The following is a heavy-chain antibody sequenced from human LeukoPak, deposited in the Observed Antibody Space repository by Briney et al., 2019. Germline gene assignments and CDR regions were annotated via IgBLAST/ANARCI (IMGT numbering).Heavy chain of an antibody. D-gene: IGHD3-10*01. CDR1: GGSISSSGPY. J-gene: IGHJ3*01. V-gene: IGHV4-39*01. CDR3: ARRAAFSDTWFHTFDL. Sequence: SETLSLTCSVSGGSISSSGPYWDWVRQPPGQGLEWIGTISYSGSADYNPSLSSRVTMSVDTSKNQYSLMPRSVTAADTAIYYCARRAAFSDTWFHTFDLWGRGTTVAVSS. CDR2: ISYSGSA.